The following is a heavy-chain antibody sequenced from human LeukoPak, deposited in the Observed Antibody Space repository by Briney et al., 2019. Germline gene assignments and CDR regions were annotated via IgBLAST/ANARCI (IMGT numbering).Heavy chain of an antibody. V-gene: IGHV4-39*01. Sequence: SETLSLTCTVSGGSISTDNCYWGWIRQPPGKGLEWIGEINHGRSTNYNPSLKSRVTMSVDTSKNQFSLKLSSVTAADTAIYYCARGQFWSGYSIWGQGTLVTVSS. J-gene: IGHJ4*02. CDR3: ARGQFWSGYSI. CDR1: GGSISTDNCY. D-gene: IGHD3-3*02. CDR2: INHGRST.